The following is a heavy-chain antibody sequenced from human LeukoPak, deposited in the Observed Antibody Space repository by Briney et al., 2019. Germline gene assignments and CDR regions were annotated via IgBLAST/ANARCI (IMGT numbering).Heavy chain of an antibody. V-gene: IGHV3-30*02. Sequence: PGGSLGLSCAASGFTFSSYGMHWVRQAPGKGLEWVAFIRYDGSNKYYADSVKGRFTISRDNSKNTLYLQMNSLRAEDTAVYYCAARVTVAGVFDYWGQGTLVTVSS. CDR3: AARVTVAGVFDY. D-gene: IGHD6-19*01. CDR2: IRYDGSNK. CDR1: GFTFSSYG. J-gene: IGHJ4*02.